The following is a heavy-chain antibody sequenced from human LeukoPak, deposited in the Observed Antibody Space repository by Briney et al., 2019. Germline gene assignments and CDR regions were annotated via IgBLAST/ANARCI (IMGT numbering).Heavy chain of an antibody. V-gene: IGHV3-30*04. D-gene: IGHD3-3*01. CDR3: ARGVVIPYYYYYYMDV. CDR1: GFTFSSYA. Sequence: PGRSLRLSCAASGFTFSSYAMHWVRQAPGKGLEWVAVISYDGSNKSYADSVKGRFTISRDNSKNTLYLQMNSLRAEDTAVYYCARGVVIPYYYYYYMDVWGKGTTVTVSS. J-gene: IGHJ6*03. CDR2: ISYDGSNK.